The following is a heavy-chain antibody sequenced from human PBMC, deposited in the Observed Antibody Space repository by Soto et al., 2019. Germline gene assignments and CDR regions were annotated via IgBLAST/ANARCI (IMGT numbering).Heavy chain of an antibody. D-gene: IGHD4-17*01. V-gene: IGHV3-13*01. J-gene: IGHJ4*02. CDR1: GFTFSSYA. Sequence: GGSLRLSCAASGFTFSSYAMSWVRQAPGKGLEWVSAIRTSGDTHYPDSVRGRFIISRESAKDSVYLQMHSLRAEDTAVYYCARLGDSGLQFLDFWGQGSLVTVSS. CDR2: IRTSGDT. CDR3: ARLGDSGLQFLDF.